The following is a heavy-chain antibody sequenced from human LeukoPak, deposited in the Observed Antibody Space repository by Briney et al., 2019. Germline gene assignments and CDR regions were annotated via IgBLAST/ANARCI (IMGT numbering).Heavy chain of an antibody. V-gene: IGHV1-24*01. J-gene: IGHJ4*02. D-gene: IGHD6-13*01. Sequence: ASVKVSCKVSGYTLTELSMHWVRQAPGKGLEWMGGFDPEDGETIYAQKFQGRVTMTEDTSTDTAYMELSSLRSEDTAVYYCATGVAAAGTGPPYYWGQGILVTVSS. CDR1: GYTLTELS. CDR3: ATGVAAAGTGPPYY. CDR2: FDPEDGET.